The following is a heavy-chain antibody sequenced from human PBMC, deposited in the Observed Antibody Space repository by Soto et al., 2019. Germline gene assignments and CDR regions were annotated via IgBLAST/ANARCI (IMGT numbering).Heavy chain of an antibody. Sequence: LVESGGGLIQPGRSLRLSCAASGFTFDEFSMHWVRQVPGKGPEWVSGTSWHNHVRGYAGSVKGRFTPSRDNAKNSLFLQMNGLRSQDTALYYCAKDDHCSGGACYGGFDSWGQGVLVTVSP. J-gene: IGHJ4*02. CDR3: AKDDHCSGGACYGGFDS. V-gene: IGHV3-9*01. CDR2: TSWHNHVR. D-gene: IGHD2-15*01. CDR1: GFTFDEFS.